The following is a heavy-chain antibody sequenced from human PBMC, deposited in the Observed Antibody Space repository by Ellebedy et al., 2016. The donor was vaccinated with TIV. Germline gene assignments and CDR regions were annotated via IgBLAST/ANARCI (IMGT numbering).Heavy chain of an antibody. CDR1: GGSISSSSYY. V-gene: IGHV4-39*01. J-gene: IGHJ4*02. D-gene: IGHD6-19*01. CDR3: ARSFYHSSGIDY. CDR2: IYYSGST. Sequence: MPGGSLRLSCTVSGGSISSSSYYWGWIRQPPGKGLEWIGSIYYSGSTYYNPSLKSRVTISVDTSKNQFSLKLSSVTAADTAVYYCARSFYHSSGIDYWGQGTLVTVSS.